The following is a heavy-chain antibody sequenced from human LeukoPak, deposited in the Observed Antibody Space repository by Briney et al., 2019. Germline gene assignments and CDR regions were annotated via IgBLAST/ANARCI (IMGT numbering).Heavy chain of an antibody. CDR2: ISRTTGSI. D-gene: IGHD1-26*01. CDR1: GFTASSYT. J-gene: IGHJ4*02. CDR3: ARESILGTTTAYFDY. V-gene: IGHV3-48*04. Sequence: GGSLRLSCEAAGFTASSYTMNWVRQAPGKGLEWVSRISRTTGSIYYADSVRGRFTISRDSAKNSVYLQTNRLRAEDTAIYYCARESILGTTTAYFDYWGQGTRVIVSS.